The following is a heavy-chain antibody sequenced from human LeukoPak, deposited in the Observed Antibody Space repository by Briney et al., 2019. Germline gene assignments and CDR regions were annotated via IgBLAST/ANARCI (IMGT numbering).Heavy chain of an antibody. CDR2: ISAYNGNT. CDR1: GYTFTSYG. Sequence: ASVKVSCKASGYTFTSYGISWVRQAPGRGLEWMGWISAYNGNTNYAQKLQGRVTMTTDTSTSTAYMELRSLRSDDTAVYYCASPYGSGSYYFLWGQGTLVTVSS. CDR3: ASPYGSGSYYFL. D-gene: IGHD3-10*01. J-gene: IGHJ4*02. V-gene: IGHV1-18*01.